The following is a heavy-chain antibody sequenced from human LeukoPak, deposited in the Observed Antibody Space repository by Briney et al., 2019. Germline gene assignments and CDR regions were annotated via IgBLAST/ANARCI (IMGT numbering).Heavy chain of an antibody. CDR3: ARDRSLSAMEY. Sequence: GSLRLSCAASGFTFSNYGFHWVRQVPGKGLEWVAVIWSDGSKKYYADSVKGRFTISRDDSKNTLYLQMNSLRDEDTAIYYCARDRSLSAMEYWGQGTLVTVSS. CDR1: GFTFSNYG. CDR2: IWSDGSKK. D-gene: IGHD5-18*01. J-gene: IGHJ4*02. V-gene: IGHV3-33*01.